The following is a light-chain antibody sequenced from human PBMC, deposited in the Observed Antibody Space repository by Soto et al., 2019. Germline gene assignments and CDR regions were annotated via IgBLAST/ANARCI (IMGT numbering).Light chain of an antibody. CDR1: QGISTW. J-gene: IGKJ4*01. Sequence: DIQMTQSPSSVSASIGDRVTITCRASQGISTWLAWYQQRPGKAPKLLIYSASIVQSGVPSRFSGSGSGTDFSLTISSVQPEDFATYYCQQASTFPGLTFGGGTKVEIK. CDR3: QQASTFPGLT. CDR2: SAS. V-gene: IGKV1-12*01.